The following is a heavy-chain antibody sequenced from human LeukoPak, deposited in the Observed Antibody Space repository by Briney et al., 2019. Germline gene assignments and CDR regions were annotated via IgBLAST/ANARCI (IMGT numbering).Heavy chain of an antibody. CDR1: GGSIGSSSYY. V-gene: IGHV4-39*07. D-gene: IGHD4-23*01. CDR2: IYYSGST. CDR3: ARGNYGGNSGDAFDI. J-gene: IGHJ3*02. Sequence: PSETLSLTCTVSGGSIGSSSYYWGWIRQPPGKGLEWIGSIYYSGSTYYNPSLKSRVTISVDTSKNQFSLKLNSVTAADTAVYSCARGNYGGNSGDAFDIWGQGTMVTVSS.